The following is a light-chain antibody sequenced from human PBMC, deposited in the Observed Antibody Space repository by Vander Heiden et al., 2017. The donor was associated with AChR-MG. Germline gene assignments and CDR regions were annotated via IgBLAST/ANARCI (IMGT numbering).Light chain of an antibody. CDR1: GSDVGGYDF. Sequence: QSALTQPASVSGSPGQSITISCTGTGSDVGGYDFVSWYQQYPGKAPKLMVYEVNKRPSGVSNRFSGSKSGNTASLTISGLQAEDEADYYCCSYAGGNTWVFGGGTRLTVL. J-gene: IGLJ3*02. V-gene: IGLV2-23*02. CDR3: CSYAGGNTWV. CDR2: EVN.